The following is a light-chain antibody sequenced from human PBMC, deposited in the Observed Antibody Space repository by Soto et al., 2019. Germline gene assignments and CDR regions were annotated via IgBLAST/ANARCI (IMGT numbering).Light chain of an antibody. CDR3: QQRRNWYS. CDR1: QSVDNF. V-gene: IGKV3-11*01. J-gene: IGKJ2*01. CDR2: DSS. Sequence: EIVLKQSPATLSFSPGERATLSCRASQSVDNFLAWYQQKPGQAPRLLIYDSSPRATGIPARFSGSGSGTDLTLTISSLAPEDFAVYYCQQRRNWYSFGQGTKLEVK.